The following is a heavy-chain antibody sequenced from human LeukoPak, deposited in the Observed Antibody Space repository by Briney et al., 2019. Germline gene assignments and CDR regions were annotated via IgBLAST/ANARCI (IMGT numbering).Heavy chain of an antibody. CDR3: ARDLNWENY. CDR2: IKTDGSLI. V-gene: IGHV3-7*01. J-gene: IGHJ4*02. CDR1: GFTFSSYW. Sequence: GGSLRLSCVASGFTFSSYWMTWVRQAPGKGLEWVANIKTDGSLIYYVDSVKGRFTISRDNAKNSLFLQMNSLRAEDTAVYYCARDLNWENYWGQGTLVSVSS. D-gene: IGHD7-27*01.